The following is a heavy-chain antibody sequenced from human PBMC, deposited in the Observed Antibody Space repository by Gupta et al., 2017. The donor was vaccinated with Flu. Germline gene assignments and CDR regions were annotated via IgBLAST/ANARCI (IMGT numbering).Heavy chain of an antibody. Sequence: QVHLVQSGPEVKRPGASVKVSCQASGYRFTSFGISWVRQAHGQGLEWMRWISANEGNTNYAHKFQGRVTMTTDTSTSTAYMEVRKPRSDDTALYFCSRDGGGWSGYPDYWGQGTLVTVSS. CDR2: ISANEGNT. D-gene: IGHD3-3*01. V-gene: IGHV1-18*01. CDR3: SRDGGGWSGYPDY. CDR1: GYRFTSFG. J-gene: IGHJ4*02.